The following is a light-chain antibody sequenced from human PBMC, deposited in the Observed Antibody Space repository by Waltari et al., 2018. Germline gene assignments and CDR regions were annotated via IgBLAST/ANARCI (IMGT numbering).Light chain of an antibody. J-gene: IGKJ4*01. CDR3: QQYNVWPPLT. CDR2: GAS. CDR1: QSIHDN. V-gene: IGKV3-15*01. Sequence: EIVMTQSPASLSVSQGERVTLYCRASQSIHDNLAWYQQKPGQAPRLLIFGASTRATGIPARFRGSGSVAEFTLTITSLQSEDCAVYYCQQYNVWPPLTFGGGTKVEIK.